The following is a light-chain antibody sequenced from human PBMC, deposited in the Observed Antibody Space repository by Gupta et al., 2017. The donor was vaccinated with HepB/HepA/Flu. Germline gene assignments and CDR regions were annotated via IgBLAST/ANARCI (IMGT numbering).Light chain of an antibody. CDR2: DVT. CDR1: HSDIGVYDL. CDR3: CSYAGMYTFI. J-gene: IGLJ2*01. V-gene: IGLV2-11*01. Sequence: QSALTQPRSPSGYPGQSVSLSRTGPHSDIGVYDLVSCYQHHPGRAPRLISCDVTKQPSGVPDRFSGSKSGYTATLTISVLHAEDEADYHCCSYAGMYTFIFGGGTKLTVL.